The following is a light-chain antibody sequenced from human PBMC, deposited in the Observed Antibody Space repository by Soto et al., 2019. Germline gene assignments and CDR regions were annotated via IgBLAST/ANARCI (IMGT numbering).Light chain of an antibody. CDR3: QRYYRFPLT. CDR1: RNINNL. J-gene: IGKJ4*01. Sequence: DIQMTQYPSTLSASVGDRVAITCRASRNINNLLAWYQQKPGKATKLMIYKSSSLESGVPSRFSGSGSGTEFTLTISSLQPDDFATYYCQRYYRFPLTFGGGTKVEIK. V-gene: IGKV1-5*03. CDR2: KSS.